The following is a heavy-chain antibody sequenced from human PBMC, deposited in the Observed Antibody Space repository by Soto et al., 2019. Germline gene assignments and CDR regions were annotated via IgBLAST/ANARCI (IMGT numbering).Heavy chain of an antibody. D-gene: IGHD2-2*01. V-gene: IGHV4-39*01. CDR2: IYYSGNT. CDR1: GGSISSSNYH. J-gene: IGHJ4*02. Sequence: SETLSLTCTVSGGSISSSNYHWVWSRQPPGKGLEWIGTIYYSGNTYYNPSLKSRVTMSMDAFKNQFSLTLSSVAVADTAVYYCSRLTNARPGDDWGQGTLVTVSS. CDR3: SRLTNARPGDD.